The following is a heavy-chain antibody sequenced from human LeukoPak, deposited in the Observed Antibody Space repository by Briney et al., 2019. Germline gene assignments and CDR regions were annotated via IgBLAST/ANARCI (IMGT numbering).Heavy chain of an antibody. V-gene: IGHV3-23*01. CDR1: GFTFSSYA. J-gene: IGHJ2*01. CDR3: AKDYYDILTGPTGGYFDL. CDR2: ISGSGGST. Sequence: GGSLRLSCAASGFTFSSYAMSWVRQAPGKGLEWVSAISGSGGSTYYADSVKGRFTISRDNSKNTLYLQMNSLRAEDTAVYYCAKDYYDILTGPTGGYFDLWGRGTLVTVSS. D-gene: IGHD3-9*01.